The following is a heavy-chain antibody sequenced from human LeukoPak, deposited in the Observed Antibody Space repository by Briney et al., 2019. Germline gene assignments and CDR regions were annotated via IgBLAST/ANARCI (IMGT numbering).Heavy chain of an antibody. CDR3: ASLSDIVVVPAARKWSAP. CDR2: ISYDGSNK. V-gene: IGHV3-30-3*01. CDR1: GVTFSSYA. J-gene: IGHJ5*02. D-gene: IGHD2-2*01. Sequence: GGSLRLSCAASGVTFSSYAMHWVRRAPGKGLEGVAVISYDGSNKYYADSVKGRFTISRDNSQHTLYLQMNSLRAEDTAVYYCASLSDIVVVPAARKWSAPWGQGTLVTVSS.